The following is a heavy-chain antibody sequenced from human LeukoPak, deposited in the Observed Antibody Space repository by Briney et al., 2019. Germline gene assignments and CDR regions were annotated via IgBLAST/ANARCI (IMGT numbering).Heavy chain of an antibody. D-gene: IGHD3-3*01. V-gene: IGHV3-23*01. J-gene: IGHJ4*02. CDR1: GFIFSNYA. Sequence: PGGSLRLSCIASGFIFSNYAMSWVRQAPGKGLEWVSIITGSGGGSYYADSVKGRFTLSRDNSKNTLYLQMNSLRAEDTAVYFCTKKSLWSGPFDYWGQGTLVTVLS. CDR2: ITGSGGGS. CDR3: TKKSLWSGPFDY.